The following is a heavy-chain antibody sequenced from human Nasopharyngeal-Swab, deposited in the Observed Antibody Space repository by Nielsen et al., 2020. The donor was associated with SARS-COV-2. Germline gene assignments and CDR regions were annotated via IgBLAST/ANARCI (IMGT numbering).Heavy chain of an antibody. Sequence: GESLKISCAASGFVFSGSAMHWVRQASGKGLEWVGRIGDKDNNYATTYGAAVKGRFTISRADSKNTAFLQMDSLKTEDTALYYCTTDYYFDYWGQGTLVTVSS. CDR3: TTDYYFDY. J-gene: IGHJ4*02. CDR1: GFVFSGSA. CDR2: IGDKDNNYAT. V-gene: IGHV3-73*01.